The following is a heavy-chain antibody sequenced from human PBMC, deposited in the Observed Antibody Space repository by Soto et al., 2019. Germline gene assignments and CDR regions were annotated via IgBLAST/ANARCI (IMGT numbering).Heavy chain of an antibody. J-gene: IGHJ4*02. CDR1: GLTFSSYG. D-gene: IGHD6-13*01. Sequence: QVQLVESGGGVVQPGRSMRLSCAVSGLTFSSYGMNWVRQAPGKGLEWVAVIWYDGSNKFYADSVKGRFTISRDNSKNTLYLQMNSLKVDDTAVYYCATEERRWSSTFVHWGQGTLVTVSS. CDR2: IWYDGSNK. CDR3: ATEERRWSSTFVH. V-gene: IGHV3-33*01.